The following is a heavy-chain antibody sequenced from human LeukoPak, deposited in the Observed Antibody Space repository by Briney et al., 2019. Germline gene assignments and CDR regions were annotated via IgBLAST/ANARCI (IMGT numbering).Heavy chain of an antibody. D-gene: IGHD3-22*01. V-gene: IGHV4-30-2*01. Sequence: SQTLSLTCTVSGGSISSGGYYWSWIRQPPGKGLEWIGYIYHSGSTYYNPSLKSRVTISVDTSKNQFSLKLSSVTAADTAVYYCARGSITMIVVVISSNYFDYWGQGTLVTVSS. CDR2: IYHSGST. CDR1: GGSISSGGYY. J-gene: IGHJ4*02. CDR3: ARGSITMIVVVISSNYFDY.